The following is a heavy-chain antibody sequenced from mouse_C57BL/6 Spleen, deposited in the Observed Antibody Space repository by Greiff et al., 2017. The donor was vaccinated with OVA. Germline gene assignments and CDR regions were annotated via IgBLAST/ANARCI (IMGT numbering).Heavy chain of an antibody. CDR2: ISSGSSTI. D-gene: IGHD2-3*01. V-gene: IGHV5-17*01. CDR1: GFTFSDYG. Sequence: EVKVVESGGGLVKPGGSLKLSCAASGFTFSDYGMHWVRQAPEKGLEWVAYISSGSSTIYYADTVKGRFTISRDNAKNTLFLQMTSLRSEDTAMYYCARPLDGYYVDYFDYWGQGTTLTVSS. J-gene: IGHJ2*01. CDR3: ARPLDGYYVDYFDY.